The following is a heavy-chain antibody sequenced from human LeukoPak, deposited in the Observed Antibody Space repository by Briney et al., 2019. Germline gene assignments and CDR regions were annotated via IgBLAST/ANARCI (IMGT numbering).Heavy chain of an antibody. CDR1: GGAFSGYS. D-gene: IGHD3-16*01. CDR3: ARGRSYEYGDYDY. CDR2: IDPNGTT. Sequence: SETLSLTCAVYGGAFSGYSWSWIRQPPGKGLEWIGEIDPNGTTNYNPSLKSRIIVSVDTSKNQFSLNLNSVTAADTALYYCARGRSYEYGDYDYWGQGTLVTVSS. J-gene: IGHJ4*02. V-gene: IGHV4-34*01.